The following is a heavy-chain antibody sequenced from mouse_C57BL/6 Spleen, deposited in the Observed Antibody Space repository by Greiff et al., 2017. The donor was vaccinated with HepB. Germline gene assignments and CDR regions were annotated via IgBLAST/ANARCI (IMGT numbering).Heavy chain of an antibody. CDR1: GFTFSDYG. J-gene: IGHJ4*01. Sequence: EVHLVESGGGLVKPGGSLKLSCAASGFTFSDYGMHWVRQAPEKGLEWVAYISSGSSTIYYADTVKGRFTISRDNAKNTLFLQMTSLRSEDTAMYYCAHYGSSYGYAMDYWGQGTSVTVSS. V-gene: IGHV5-17*01. CDR2: ISSGSSTI. CDR3: AHYGSSYGYAMDY. D-gene: IGHD1-1*01.